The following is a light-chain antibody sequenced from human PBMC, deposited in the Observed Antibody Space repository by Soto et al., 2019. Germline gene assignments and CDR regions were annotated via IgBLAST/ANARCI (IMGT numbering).Light chain of an antibody. CDR2: EGT. Sequence: QSVLTQPASVSASPGQSITIPCTGTSSDVGSYNLVSWFQQHPGKVPKLLIYEGTKRPSGLSDRFSGSKSGNTASLTISGLQAEDEADFYCYSYAGENLYVFGTGTKVTVL. CDR3: YSYAGENLYV. CDR1: SSDVGSYNL. J-gene: IGLJ1*01. V-gene: IGLV2-23*01.